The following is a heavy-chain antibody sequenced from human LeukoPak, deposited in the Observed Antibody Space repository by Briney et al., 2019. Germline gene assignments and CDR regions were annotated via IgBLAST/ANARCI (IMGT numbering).Heavy chain of an antibody. CDR1: GASISSYY. V-gene: IGHV4-59*01. CDR2: IHYTGTT. J-gene: IGHJ6*03. Sequence: PSETLSLTCTVSGASISSYYWSWIRQPPGKGLEWIGYIHYTGTTNYNPSLKSRVTISVDTSKSQFSLKLNSVTAADTAVYYCARTPGSYNAHYYYYMDVWGKGTTVTVSS. CDR3: ARTPGSYNAHYYYYMDV. D-gene: IGHD1-26*01.